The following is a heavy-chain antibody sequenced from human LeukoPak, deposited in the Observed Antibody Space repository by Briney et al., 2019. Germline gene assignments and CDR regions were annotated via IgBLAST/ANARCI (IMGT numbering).Heavy chain of an antibody. J-gene: IGHJ6*03. CDR1: GYTFTSYG. D-gene: IGHD3-3*01. CDR2: ISDYNGNT. CDR3: ARDSGRTFWYYYYYMDV. V-gene: IGHV1-18*01. Sequence: ASVKVSCKASGYTFTSYGISWVRQAPGQGVEWRGWISDYNGNTNYAQKLQGRVTMTTDTSPSTAYMELRSLRSDDTAVYYCARDSGRTFWYYYYYMDVWGKGTTVTVSS.